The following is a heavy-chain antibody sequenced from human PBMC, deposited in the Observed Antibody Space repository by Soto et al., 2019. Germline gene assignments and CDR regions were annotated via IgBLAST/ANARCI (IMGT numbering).Heavy chain of an antibody. D-gene: IGHD2-15*01. Sequence: ASVKVSCKASGYTVTGYYMHWVRQAPGQGLEWMGWINPNSGGTNYAQKFQGRVTMTRDTSISTAYMELSRLRSDDTAVYYCASETGDIVVVVAATRFDYWGQGTLVTVSS. V-gene: IGHV1-2*02. CDR3: ASETGDIVVVVAATRFDY. CDR1: GYTVTGYY. J-gene: IGHJ4*02. CDR2: INPNSGGT.